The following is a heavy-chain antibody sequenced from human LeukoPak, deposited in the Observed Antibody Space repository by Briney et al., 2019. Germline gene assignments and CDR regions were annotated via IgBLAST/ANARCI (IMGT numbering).Heavy chain of an antibody. V-gene: IGHV3-53*01. Sequence: GGSLRLSCAASGFTVSSNYMSWVRQAPGKGLEWVSVIYSGGSTYYADSVKGRFTISRDKSKNTLYLQMNSLRAEDTAVYYCARGRDLYDSSGYYSETTTYYYYYYMDVWGKGTTVTVSS. CDR2: IYSGGST. CDR1: GFTVSSNY. D-gene: IGHD3-22*01. CDR3: ARGRDLYDSSGYYSETTTYYYYYYMDV. J-gene: IGHJ6*03.